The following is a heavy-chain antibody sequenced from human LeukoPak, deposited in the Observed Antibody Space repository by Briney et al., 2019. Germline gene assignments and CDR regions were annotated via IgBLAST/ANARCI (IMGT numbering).Heavy chain of an antibody. CDR2: ISSSGSTK. CDR1: GFTFSDYY. J-gene: IGHJ3*02. D-gene: IGHD1-7*01. Sequence: GGSLRLSCAASGFTFSDYYMSWIRQAPGKGLEWVSYISSSGSTKYYADSVKGRFTISRDNAKNSLYLQMNNLRAEDTAVYYCARGDNWNYDFDIWGQGTMVTVSS. V-gene: IGHV3-11*01. CDR3: ARGDNWNYDFDI.